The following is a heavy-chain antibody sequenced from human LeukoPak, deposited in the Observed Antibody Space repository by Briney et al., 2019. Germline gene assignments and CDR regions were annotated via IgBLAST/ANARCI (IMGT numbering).Heavy chain of an antibody. CDR2: INSDGSST. V-gene: IGHV3-74*01. CDR3: ATDPATVGITTRDF. J-gene: IGHJ4*02. CDR1: GFTFSSYW. Sequence: GGSLRLSCAASGFTFSSYWMHWVRQAPGKGLVWVSRINSDGSSTSYADSVKGRLTISRDKAKSTLYLQMNSLRAEDTAVYYCATDPATVGITTRDFWGQGTLVTVSS. D-gene: IGHD1-26*01.